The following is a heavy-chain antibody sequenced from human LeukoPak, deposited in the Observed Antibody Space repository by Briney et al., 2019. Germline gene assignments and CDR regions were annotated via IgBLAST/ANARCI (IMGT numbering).Heavy chain of an antibody. D-gene: IGHD1-26*01. CDR3: ARDVGGSLDY. V-gene: IGHV3-7*01. J-gene: IGHJ4*02. CDR2: IKEDESAK. Sequence: PGGSLRLSCAASGFTFSTYWMAWVRQAPGKGLEWVANIKEDESAKHQADSVKGRLTISRDNAQNSVYLQMSSLRGEDTAVYYCARDVGGSLDYWGQGTLVTVSS. CDR1: GFTFSTYW.